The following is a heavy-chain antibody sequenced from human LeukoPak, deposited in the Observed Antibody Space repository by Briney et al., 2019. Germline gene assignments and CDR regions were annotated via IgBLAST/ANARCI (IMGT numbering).Heavy chain of an antibody. D-gene: IGHD3-3*01. V-gene: IGHV1-18*01. CDR1: GYTLTSYG. CDR3: ARDRPSSYYDFWSGYSPRDGMDV. CDR2: ISAYNGNT. Sequence: ASVKVSCKASGYTLTSYGISWVRQAPGQGLEWMGWISAYNGNTNYAQKLQGRVTMTTDTSTSTAYMELRSLRSDDTAVYYCARDRPSSYYDFWSGYSPRDGMDVWGQGTTVTVSS. J-gene: IGHJ6*02.